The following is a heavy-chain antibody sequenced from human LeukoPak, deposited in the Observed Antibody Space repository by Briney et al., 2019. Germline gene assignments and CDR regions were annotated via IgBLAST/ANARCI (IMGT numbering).Heavy chain of an antibody. J-gene: IGHJ3*02. Sequence: GGSLRLSCAASGFTFSSYAMHWVRQAPGKGLEWVAVISYDGSNKYYADSVKGRFTISRDNSKNTLYLQMNSLRAEDTAVYYCARDNSNIDASDIWGQGTMVTVSS. CDR2: ISYDGSNK. CDR3: ARDNSNIDASDI. CDR1: GFTFSSYA. V-gene: IGHV3-30-3*01. D-gene: IGHD4-11*01.